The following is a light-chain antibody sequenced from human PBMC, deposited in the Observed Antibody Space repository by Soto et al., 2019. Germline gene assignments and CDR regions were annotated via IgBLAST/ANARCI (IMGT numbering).Light chain of an antibody. J-gene: IGLJ3*02. CDR1: SSDVGSSNL. CDR2: EGN. V-gene: IGLV2-23*03. CDR3: CSYAGSSTFPWV. Sequence: QSALTQPASVSGSPGQSITISCTGTSSDVGSSNLVSWYQHHPGKAPKLMIYEGNKRPSGVSNRFSGSTSCNTASLTISGLQAEDEADYYCCSYAGSSTFPWVFGGGTKLTVL.